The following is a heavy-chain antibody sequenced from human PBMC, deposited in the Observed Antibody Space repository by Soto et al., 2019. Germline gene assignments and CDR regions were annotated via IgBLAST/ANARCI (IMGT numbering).Heavy chain of an antibody. Sequence: GGCLRLSCTASGFTFSTYSMNWVRQAPGKGLEWVSSISSSSSYIYYADSVKGRFTISRDNAKNSLYLQMNSLRAEDTAVYYCARYDSSGYYWPYYYYGMDVWGQGTTVTVSS. CDR3: ARYDSSGYYWPYYYYGMDV. D-gene: IGHD3-22*01. J-gene: IGHJ6*02. V-gene: IGHV3-21*01. CDR1: GFTFSTYS. CDR2: ISSSSSYI.